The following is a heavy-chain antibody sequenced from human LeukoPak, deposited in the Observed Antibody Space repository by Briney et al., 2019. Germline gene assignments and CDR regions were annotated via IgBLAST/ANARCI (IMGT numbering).Heavy chain of an antibody. CDR1: GYTFTGYY. V-gene: IGHV1-2*02. CDR3: AAIIPGKLRNPFDY. CDR2: INPNSGGT. Sequence: ASVKVSCKASGYTFTGYYMHWVRQAPGQGLEWMGWINPNSGGTNYAQKFQGRVTMTRDTSISTAYMELSRLRSDDTAVYYGAAIIPGKLRNPFDYWGQGTLVTVSS. D-gene: IGHD1-7*01. J-gene: IGHJ4*02.